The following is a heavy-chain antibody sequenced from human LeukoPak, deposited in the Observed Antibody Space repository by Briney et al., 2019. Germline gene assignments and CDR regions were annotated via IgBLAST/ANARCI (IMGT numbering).Heavy chain of an antibody. CDR3: VRVGERYCSSTSCYTLYYFDY. D-gene: IGHD2-2*02. V-gene: IGHV3-20*04. CDR1: GFTFDDYG. CDR2: INWNGGST. J-gene: IGHJ4*02. Sequence: PGGSLRPSCAASGFTFDDYGMSWVRQAPGKGLEWVSGINWNGGSTGYADSVKGRFTISRDNAKNSLYLEMNSLRAEDTALYYCVRVGERYCSSTSCYTLYYFDYWGQETLVTVSS.